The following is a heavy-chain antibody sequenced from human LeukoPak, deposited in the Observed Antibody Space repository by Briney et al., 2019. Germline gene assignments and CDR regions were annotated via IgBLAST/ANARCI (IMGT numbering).Heavy chain of an antibody. CDR1: GFNLSYYA. CDR2: TSSNGGST. D-gene: IGHD3-10*01. CDR3: ARGGYGSGSYFTYYYMDV. J-gene: IGHJ6*03. V-gene: IGHV3-64*01. Sequence: GGSLRPSCAASGFNLSYYAMHWVRQAPGKGLEYVSATSSNGGSTYYAKSVKGRFTISRDNSKNTLYLQMGSLRAEDMAVYYCARGGYGSGSYFTYYYMDVWGKGTTVTVSS.